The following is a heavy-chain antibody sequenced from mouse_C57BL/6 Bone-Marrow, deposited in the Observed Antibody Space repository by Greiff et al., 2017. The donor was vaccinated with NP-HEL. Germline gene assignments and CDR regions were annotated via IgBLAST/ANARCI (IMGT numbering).Heavy chain of an antibody. CDR1: GYTFTSYW. CDR2: IHPNSGST. D-gene: IGHD1-1*01. V-gene: IGHV1-64*01. Sequence: QVQLQQPGAELVKPGASVKLSCKASGYTFTSYWMHWVKQRPGQGLEWIGMIHPNSGSTNYNEKFKSEATPTVDKSSSTAYMQLSSLTSEDAAVYYCARRGYYYGSSPWFAYWGQGTLVTVSA. CDR3: ARRGYYYGSSPWFAY. J-gene: IGHJ3*01.